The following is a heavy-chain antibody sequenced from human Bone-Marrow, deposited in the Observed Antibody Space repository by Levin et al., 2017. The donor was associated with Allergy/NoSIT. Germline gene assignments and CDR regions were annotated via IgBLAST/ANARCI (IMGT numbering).Heavy chain of an antibody. CDR3: VQRVTTEAFDH. D-gene: IGHD4-17*01. V-gene: IGHV3-23*01. CDR1: GFTFSSYA. J-gene: IGHJ4*02. Sequence: PGESLKISCAASGFTFSSYAMSWVRQTPEKGLEWVSTISESGGNTYYADSVKGRFTISRDNFKNTLYLQMNTLRVEDTAIYYCVQRVTTEAFDHWGQGTLVTVSS. CDR2: ISESGGNT.